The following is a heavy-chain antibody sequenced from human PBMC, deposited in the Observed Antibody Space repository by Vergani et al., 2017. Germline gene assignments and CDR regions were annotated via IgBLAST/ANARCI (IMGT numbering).Heavy chain of an antibody. CDR3: AREGESEDYYYYMDV. D-gene: IGHD3-10*01. CDR2: IYYSGST. CDR1: GGSISSYY. V-gene: IGHV4-59*01. Sequence: QVQLQESGPGLVKPSETLSLTCTVPGGSISSYYWSWIRQPPGKGLEWIGYIYYSGSTNYNPSLKSRVTISVDTSKNQFSLKLSSVTAADTAVYYCAREGESEDYYYYMDVWGKGTTVTVSS. J-gene: IGHJ6*03.